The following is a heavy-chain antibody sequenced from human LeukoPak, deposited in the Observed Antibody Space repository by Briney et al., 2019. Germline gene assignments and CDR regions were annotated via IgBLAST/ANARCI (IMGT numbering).Heavy chain of an antibody. V-gene: IGHV4-34*01. Sequence: SETLSLTCAVYGGSFSNYYWSWIRQPPGKGLEWIGEINHSGSTHYNPSLKSRVIISLDTSKNQFSLKLSSVTATDTAVYYCARGGPYCSGGGCYSRTSNWFDPWGQGTLVTVSS. D-gene: IGHD2-15*01. CDR3: ARGGPYCSGGGCYSRTSNWFDP. CDR2: INHSGST. CDR1: GGSFSNYY. J-gene: IGHJ5*02.